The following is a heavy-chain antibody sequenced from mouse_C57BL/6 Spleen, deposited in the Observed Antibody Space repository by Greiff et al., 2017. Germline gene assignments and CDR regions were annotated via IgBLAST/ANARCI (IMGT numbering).Heavy chain of an antibody. V-gene: IGHV5-12*01. Sequence: EVKLVESGGGLVQPGGSLKLSCAASGFTFSDYYMYWVRQTPEKRLEWVAYISNGGGSTYYPDTVKGRSTISRDNAKNTLYLQMSRLKSEDTAMYYCARHRIFYDYPYYYAMDYWGQGTSVTVSS. CDR3: ARHRIFYDYPYYYAMDY. CDR1: GFTFSDYY. CDR2: ISNGGGST. D-gene: IGHD2-4*01. J-gene: IGHJ4*01.